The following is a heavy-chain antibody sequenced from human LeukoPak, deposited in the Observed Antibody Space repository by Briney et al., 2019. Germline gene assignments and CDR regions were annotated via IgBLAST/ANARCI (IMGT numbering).Heavy chain of an antibody. V-gene: IGHV1-2*02. J-gene: IGHJ4*02. D-gene: IGHD2-15*01. Sequence: ASVKVSCKASGYTFTGYYMLWVRQAPGQGLEWMGWINPNNGGTNNEQKFQGRVTMTRDTSISTAYMELSRLRSDDTAVYYCARGYPGGRYCSGGSCYSVFDYWGQGTLVTVSS. CDR2: INPNNGGT. CDR1: GYTFTGYY. CDR3: ARGYPGGRYCSGGSCYSVFDY.